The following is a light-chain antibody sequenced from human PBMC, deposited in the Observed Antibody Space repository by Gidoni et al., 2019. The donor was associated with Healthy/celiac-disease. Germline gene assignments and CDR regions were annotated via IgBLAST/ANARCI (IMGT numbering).Light chain of an antibody. CDR1: QSVSSY. CDR2: DAS. J-gene: IGKJ1*01. V-gene: IGKV3-11*01. CDR3: QQRSNWPTWT. Sequence: EIVLTQSPATLSLSPGEGATPSCRASQSVSSYLAWYQQKPGQAPRLLIYDASNRATGIPARFSGSGSGTDFTLTISSLEPEDFAVYYCQQRSNWPTWTFGQGTKVEIK.